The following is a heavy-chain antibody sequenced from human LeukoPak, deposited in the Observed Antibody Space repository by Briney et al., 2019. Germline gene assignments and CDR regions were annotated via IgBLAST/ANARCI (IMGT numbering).Heavy chain of an antibody. Sequence: PGGSLRLSCAVSGFTVSSNYMRWVRQAPGEGLEWVSVIYSGGGTYYADSVKGRFTISRDNSKNTLYLQMNSLRPEDTAVYYCARVEAVYYYGSASPYSPYWGQGTLVTVSS. D-gene: IGHD3-10*01. CDR3: ARVEAVYYYGSASPYSPY. CDR1: GFTVSSNY. V-gene: IGHV3-53*05. CDR2: IYSGGGT. J-gene: IGHJ4*02.